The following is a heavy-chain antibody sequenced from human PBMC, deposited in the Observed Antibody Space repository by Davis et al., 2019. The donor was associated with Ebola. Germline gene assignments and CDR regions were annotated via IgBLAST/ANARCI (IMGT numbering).Heavy chain of an antibody. CDR3: AKDRSSGYYWGYFDY. D-gene: IGHD3-22*01. CDR2: ISYDGSNK. V-gene: IGHV3-30*04. Sequence: GGSLRLSCAASGFTFSSYAMHWVRQAPGKGLEWVAVISYDGSNKYYADSVKGRFTISRDNSKNTLYLQMNSLRAEDTAVYYCAKDRSSGYYWGYFDYWGQGTLVTVSS. J-gene: IGHJ4*02. CDR1: GFTFSSYA.